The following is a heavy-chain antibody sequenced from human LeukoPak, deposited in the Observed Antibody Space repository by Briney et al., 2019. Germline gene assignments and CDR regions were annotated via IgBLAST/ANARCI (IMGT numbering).Heavy chain of an antibody. CDR1: GGTFSSYA. V-gene: IGHV1-69*04. CDR3: ARVIIGDYGGAFDI. D-gene: IGHD4-17*01. CDR2: IIPILGIA. Sequence: ASVKVSCKASGGTFSSYAISWVRQAPGQGLEWMGRIIPILGIANYAQKFQGRVTITADKSTSTAYMELSSLRSEDTAVYYCARVIIGDYGGAFDIWGQGTMVTVSS. J-gene: IGHJ3*02.